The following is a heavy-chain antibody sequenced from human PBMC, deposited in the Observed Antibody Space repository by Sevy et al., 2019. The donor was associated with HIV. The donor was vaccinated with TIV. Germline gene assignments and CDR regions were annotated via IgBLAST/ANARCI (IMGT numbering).Heavy chain of an antibody. V-gene: IGHV4-34*01. CDR2: INHSGST. D-gene: IGHD1-7*01. CDR1: GGSFSGYY. J-gene: IGHJ4*02. CDR3: AVTPWNSRPYYFDY. Sequence: SETLSLTCAVYGGSFSGYYWSWIRQPPGKGLEWIGEINHSGSTKYNPSLKSRVTISVDTSKNQFSLKLSSVTAADTAVYYCAVTPWNSRPYYFDYWGQGTLVTVSS.